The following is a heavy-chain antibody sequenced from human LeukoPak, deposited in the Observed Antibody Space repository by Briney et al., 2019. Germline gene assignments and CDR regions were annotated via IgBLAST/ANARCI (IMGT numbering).Heavy chain of an antibody. Sequence: GGSLRLSCAASGFRFSSHAKSWVRQAPGKGLEWASAISGSGGRTYYADSVKGRLTISRDNSKNTLYLQMNSLRAEDTAVYYCARGLGDYNTDWFPVSGYWGQGTPVTVSS. D-gene: IGHD3-9*01. CDR1: GFRFSSHA. CDR3: ARGLGDYNTDWFPVSGY. CDR2: ISGSGGRT. J-gene: IGHJ4*02. V-gene: IGHV3-23*01.